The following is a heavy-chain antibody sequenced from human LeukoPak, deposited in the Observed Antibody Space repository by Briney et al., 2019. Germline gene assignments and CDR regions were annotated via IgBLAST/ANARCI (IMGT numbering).Heavy chain of an antibody. CDR1: GFTFSSYW. CDR3: ARESSVVGRNIDY. Sequence: PGGSLRLSCAASGFTFSSYWMSWVRQAPGKGLEWVANIKQDGSEKYYVDSVKGRFTISRDNAKNSLYLQMNSLRAEDTAVYYCARESSVVGRNIDYWGQGTLVTVSS. V-gene: IGHV3-7*01. J-gene: IGHJ4*02. CDR2: IKQDGSEK. D-gene: IGHD1-26*01.